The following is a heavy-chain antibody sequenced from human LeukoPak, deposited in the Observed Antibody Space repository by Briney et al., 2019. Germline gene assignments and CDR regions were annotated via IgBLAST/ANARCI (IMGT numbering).Heavy chain of an antibody. V-gene: IGHV4-34*01. CDR3: ARVSYGSGSYKIDP. CDR2: INHSGST. Sequence: SETLSFTCAVYGGSFSGYYWSWIRQPPGKGLEWIGEINHSGSTNYNPSLKSRVTISVDTSKNQFSLKLSSVTAADTAVYYCARVSYGSGSYKIDPWGQGTLVTVSS. CDR1: GGSFSGYY. J-gene: IGHJ5*02. D-gene: IGHD3-10*01.